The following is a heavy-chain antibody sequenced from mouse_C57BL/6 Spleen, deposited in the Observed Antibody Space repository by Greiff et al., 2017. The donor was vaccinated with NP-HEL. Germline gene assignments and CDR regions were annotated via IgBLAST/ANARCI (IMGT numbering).Heavy chain of an antibody. J-gene: IGHJ4*01. D-gene: IGHD2-5*01. CDR2: ISSGSSTI. V-gene: IGHV5-17*01. CDR3: ARAYSNPHYYAMDY. CDR1: GFTFSDYG. Sequence: VQLKQSGGGLVKPGGSLKLSCAASGFTFSDYGMHWVRQAPEKGLEWVAYISSGSSTIYYADTVKGRFTISRDNAKNTLVLQMTSLRSEDTAMYYCARAYSNPHYYAMDYWGQRTSVTVSS.